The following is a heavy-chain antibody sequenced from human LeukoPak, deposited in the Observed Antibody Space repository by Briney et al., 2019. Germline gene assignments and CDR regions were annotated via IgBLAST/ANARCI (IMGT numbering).Heavy chain of an antibody. V-gene: IGHV3-21*01. J-gene: IGHJ4*02. CDR2: ISSSSSYI. D-gene: IGHD1-26*01. Sequence: GGSLRLSCAASGFTFSSYSMNWVRQAPGKGLEWVSSISSSSSYIYYADSVKGRFTISRDNAKNSLYLQMNSLRAEDTAVYYCATSRGPFSGSYLFSYWGQGTLVTVSS. CDR3: ATSRGPFSGSYLFSY. CDR1: GFTFSSYS.